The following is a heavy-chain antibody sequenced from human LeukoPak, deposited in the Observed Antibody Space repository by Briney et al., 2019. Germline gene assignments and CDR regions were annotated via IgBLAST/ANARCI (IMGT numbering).Heavy chain of an antibody. CDR3: ARNQRRLDY. D-gene: IGHD1-14*01. J-gene: IGHJ4*02. CDR2: IKQDGSEK. V-gene: IGHV3-7*01. CDR1: GFTFSSDW. Sequence: GGSLRLSCAASGFTFSSDWMSWVRQAPGKGRELVANIKQDGSEKYYVDSVKGRFTISRDNAKNSLYLQMNSLRAEDTAVYYCARNQRRLDYWGQGTLVTVSS.